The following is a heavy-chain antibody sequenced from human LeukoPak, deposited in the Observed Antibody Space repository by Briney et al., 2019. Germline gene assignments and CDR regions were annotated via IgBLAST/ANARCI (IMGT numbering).Heavy chain of an antibody. Sequence: PSETLSLTCTVSGGSICSYYWSWIRQPPGKGLEWIGYIYYSGSTNYNPSLKSRVTISVDTSKNQFSLKLSSVTAADTAVYYCARDGATVTTLRGAFDIWGQGTMVTVSS. CDR1: GGSICSYY. V-gene: IGHV4-59*01. CDR2: IYYSGST. CDR3: ARDGATVTTLRGAFDI. J-gene: IGHJ3*02. D-gene: IGHD4-17*01.